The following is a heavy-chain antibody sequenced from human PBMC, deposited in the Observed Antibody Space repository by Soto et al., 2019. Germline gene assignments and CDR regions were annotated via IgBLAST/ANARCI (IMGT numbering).Heavy chain of an antibody. J-gene: IGHJ4*02. V-gene: IGHV3-23*01. CDR2: ITSDGRT. Sequence: GGSLRLSCLASGFTFSSYAMSWVRQAPGKGLEWVSIITSDGRTYYADSVKGRFTISRDNSKNTVYLQMNSLRAEDTAVYYCAKDYSTVTTDPLSVVLFDYWGQGALGTV. CDR1: GFTFSSYA. D-gene: IGHD4-17*01. CDR3: AKDYSTVTTDPLSVVLFDY.